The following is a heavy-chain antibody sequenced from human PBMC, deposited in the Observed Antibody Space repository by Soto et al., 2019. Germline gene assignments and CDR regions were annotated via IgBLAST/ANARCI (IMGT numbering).Heavy chain of an antibody. V-gene: IGHV1-3*01. CDR3: ASGYSYGPGAFDI. CDR2: INAGNGNT. D-gene: IGHD5-18*01. CDR1: GYTFTRYA. Sequence: AASVKVSCKASGYTFTRYAMHWVRKTPGQRLEWMGWINAGNGNTKYSQKFQGRVTITRDTSASTAYMELSSLRSEDTAVYYCASGYSYGPGAFDIWGQGTMVTVSS. J-gene: IGHJ3*02.